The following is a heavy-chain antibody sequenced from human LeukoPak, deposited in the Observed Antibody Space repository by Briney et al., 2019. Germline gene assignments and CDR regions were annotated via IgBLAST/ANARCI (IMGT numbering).Heavy chain of an antibody. V-gene: IGHV3-11*01. CDR2: ISSSGSTI. Sequence: PGGSLRLSCAASAFTFSDYWMNWVRQAPGKGLEWVSYISSSGSTIYYADSVKGRFTISRDNTKNSLYLQMNSLRAEDTAVYYCASVLTGVRYGPGEWHYWGQGTLVTVSS. D-gene: IGHD5-18*01. CDR1: AFTFSDYW. J-gene: IGHJ4*02. CDR3: ASVLTGVRYGPGEWHY.